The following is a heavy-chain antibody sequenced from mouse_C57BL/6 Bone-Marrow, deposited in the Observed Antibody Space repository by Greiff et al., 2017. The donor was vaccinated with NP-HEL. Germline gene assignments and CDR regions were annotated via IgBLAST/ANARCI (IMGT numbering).Heavy chain of an antibody. J-gene: IGHJ4*01. D-gene: IGHD1-1*01. CDR3: ARGYGSSYDAMDY. CDR2: ISSGGSYT. CDR1: GFTFSSYG. Sequence: EVMLVESGGDLVKPGGSLKLSCAASGFTFSSYGMSWVRQTPDKRLEWVATISSGGSYTYYPDSVKGRFTISRDNAKNTLYLQMSSLKSEDTAMYYCARGYGSSYDAMDYWGQGTSVTVSS. V-gene: IGHV5-6*01.